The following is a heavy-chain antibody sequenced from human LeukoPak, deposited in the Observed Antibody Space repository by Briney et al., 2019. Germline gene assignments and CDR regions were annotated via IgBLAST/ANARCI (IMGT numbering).Heavy chain of an antibody. CDR1: GYSFTNYY. V-gene: IGHV1-46*01. CDR2: INPGGGSA. CDR3: ARGGEYFQH. Sequence: ASVKVSCKASGYSFTNYYIHWVRQAPGQGLEWMGIINPGGGSATYAHKFRGRVIMTRDTSTSIVYMELSSLRSEDTAVYYCARGGEYFQHWGQGTLVTVSS. J-gene: IGHJ1*01. D-gene: IGHD3-16*01.